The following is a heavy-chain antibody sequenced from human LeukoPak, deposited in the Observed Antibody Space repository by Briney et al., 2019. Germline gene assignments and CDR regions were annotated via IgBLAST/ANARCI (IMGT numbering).Heavy chain of an antibody. CDR2: LNSDGSST. V-gene: IGHV3-74*01. CDR1: GFTFSSYW. CDR3: ATGNYHAFDI. J-gene: IGHJ3*02. D-gene: IGHD1-7*01. Sequence: GGSLRLSCAASGFTFSSYWMHWVRQAPGKGLVWVSCLNSDGSSTRYADSVRGRFTISRDNAKNTLYLQLNSLRAEDTAVYYCATGNYHAFDIWGQGTMVTVSS.